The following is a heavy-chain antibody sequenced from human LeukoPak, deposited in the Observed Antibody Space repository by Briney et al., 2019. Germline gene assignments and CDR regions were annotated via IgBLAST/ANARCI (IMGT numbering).Heavy chain of an antibody. CDR3: ARHLVFGYDSSGYYYFDY. CDR1: GGSFSGYY. CDR2: INHSGST. Sequence: SETLSLTCAVYGGSFSGYYWSWIRQPPGKGLEWIGEINHSGSTNYNPSLKSRVTISVDTSKNQFSLKLSSVTAADTAVYYCARHLVFGYDSSGYYYFDYWGQGTLVTVSS. V-gene: IGHV4-34*01. J-gene: IGHJ4*02. D-gene: IGHD3-22*01.